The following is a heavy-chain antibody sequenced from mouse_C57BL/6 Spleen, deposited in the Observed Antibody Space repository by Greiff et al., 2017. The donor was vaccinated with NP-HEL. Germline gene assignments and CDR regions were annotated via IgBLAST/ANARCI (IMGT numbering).Heavy chain of an antibody. V-gene: IGHV5-9*01. CDR2: ISGGGGNT. Sequence: EVQLVESGGGLVKPGGSLKLSCAASGFTFSSYTMSWVRQTPEKRLEWVATISGGGGNTYYPDSVKGRFTISRDNAKNTLYLQMSSLRSEDTALYYCAIYYGYDYWYFDVWGTGTTVTVSS. CDR3: AIYYGYDYWYFDV. D-gene: IGHD2-2*01. J-gene: IGHJ1*03. CDR1: GFTFSSYT.